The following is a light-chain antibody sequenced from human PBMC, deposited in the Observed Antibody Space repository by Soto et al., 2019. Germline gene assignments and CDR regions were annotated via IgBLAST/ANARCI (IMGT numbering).Light chain of an antibody. Sequence: EIVMTQSPLSLTVTPGEPASISCKSSQSLLHSNGNTFLDWYMQKPGQSPQLLIYLVSRRAPGAPDMVSGSGSGTDFTLRISTVEADDAGIYYCMQALQTPRTFGQGTKLEI. CDR3: MQALQTPRT. CDR1: QSLLHSNGNTF. J-gene: IGKJ1*01. V-gene: IGKV2-28*01. CDR2: LVS.